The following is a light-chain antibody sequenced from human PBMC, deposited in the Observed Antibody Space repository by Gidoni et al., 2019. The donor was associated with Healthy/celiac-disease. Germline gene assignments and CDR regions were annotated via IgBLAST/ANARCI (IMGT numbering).Light chain of an antibody. V-gene: IGKV1-9*01. J-gene: IGKJ4*01. CDR1: QGISSY. CDR2: AAS. Sequence: DIQLTQSPSFLSASVGDRVTITCRASQGISSYLAWYQQKPGKAPKLLIYAASTLQSGVPSRFSGSGSGTEFTLTISSPQPEDFATYYCQQLNSYPRSLTFGGXTKVEIK. CDR3: QQLNSYPRSLT.